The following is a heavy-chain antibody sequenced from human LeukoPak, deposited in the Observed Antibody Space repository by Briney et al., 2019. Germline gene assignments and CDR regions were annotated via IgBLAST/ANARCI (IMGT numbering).Heavy chain of an antibody. CDR3: ARIRRGYMVRGVIDY. CDR1: GFTFSSYW. CDR2: IKQDGSEK. D-gene: IGHD3-10*01. Sequence: GGSLRLSCAASGFTFSSYWMSWVRQAPGKGLEWVASIKQDGSEKYYVDSVKGRFTISRDNAKNSLYLQMNSLRAEDTAVYYCARIRRGYMVRGVIDYWGQGTLVTVSS. J-gene: IGHJ4*02. V-gene: IGHV3-7*01.